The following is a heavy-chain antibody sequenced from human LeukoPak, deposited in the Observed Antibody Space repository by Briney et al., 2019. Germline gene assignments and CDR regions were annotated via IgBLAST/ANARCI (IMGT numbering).Heavy chain of an antibody. V-gene: IGHV1-2*02. CDR3: ARDSGITGTTDY. Sequence: ASVTVSCTASGYTFTGYYMHWVRQAPGQGLEWMGWINPNSGGTNYAQKFKGRVTMTRDTSISTAYMELSRLRADDTAVYYCARDSGITGTTDYWGQGTPVTVSS. CDR2: INPNSGGT. CDR1: GYTFTGYY. D-gene: IGHD1-20*01. J-gene: IGHJ4*02.